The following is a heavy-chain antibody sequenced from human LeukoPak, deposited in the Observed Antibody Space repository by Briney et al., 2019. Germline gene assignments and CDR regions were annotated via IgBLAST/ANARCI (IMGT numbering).Heavy chain of an antibody. CDR1: GLTFSSHW. J-gene: IGHJ4*02. CDR2: ITNDGSST. V-gene: IGHV3-74*01. D-gene: IGHD2-15*01. Sequence: GGSLRLSCAASGLTFSSHWMHWVRQAPGKGLVWVSRITNDGSSTSYADSVKGRFTISRDNAKNMLYLQVNSLRAEDTAVYYCARDLEVEGIGPTLWGQGTLVTVSS. CDR3: ARDLEVEGIGPTL.